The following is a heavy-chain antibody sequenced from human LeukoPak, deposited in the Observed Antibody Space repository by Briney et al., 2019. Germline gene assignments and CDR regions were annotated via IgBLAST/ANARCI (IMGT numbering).Heavy chain of an antibody. CDR2: IYYSGST. D-gene: IGHD3-10*01. CDR3: ARLVRGIIITKRYNWFDP. J-gene: IGHJ5*02. V-gene: IGHV4-59*01. CDR1: GGSISSYY. Sequence: SETLSLTCTVSGGSISSYYWSWIRQPPGKGLEWIGYIYYSGSTNYNPSLKSRVTISVDTSKNQFSLKLSSVTAADTAVYYCARLVRGIIITKRYNWFDPWGQGTLVTVSS.